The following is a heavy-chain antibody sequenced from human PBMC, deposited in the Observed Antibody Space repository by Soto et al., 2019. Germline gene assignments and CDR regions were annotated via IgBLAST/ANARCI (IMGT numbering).Heavy chain of an antibody. CDR3: VRYLGGGTPPFDY. D-gene: IGHD7-27*01. Sequence: QVQLVESGGGVVQPGGSLRLSCAASRFSFSDYAMHWVRQAPGKGLEWVAVISNDGNRKYYADSVKGRFTISRDNSKDTLYLQMNGLRPEDTAVFYGVRYLGGGTPPFDYWGQGALVTVSS. V-gene: IGHV3-30-3*01. CDR2: ISNDGNRK. CDR1: RFSFSDYA. J-gene: IGHJ4*02.